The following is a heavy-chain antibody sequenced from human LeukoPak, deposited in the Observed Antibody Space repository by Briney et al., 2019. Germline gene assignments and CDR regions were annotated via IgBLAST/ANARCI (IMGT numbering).Heavy chain of an antibody. V-gene: IGHV3-23*01. J-gene: IGHJ4*02. CDR1: GFTFRSFA. D-gene: IGHD6-19*01. Sequence: GGTLRLSCAASGFTFRSFAMNWVRQAPGKGLECVSAISGGGDFTKYADSVKGRFTISRDNSKSTLYLQMNSLRAEDTAVYYCAKDDSGWHPLGFDYWGQGTLVTVSS. CDR2: ISGGGDFT. CDR3: AKDDSGWHPLGFDY.